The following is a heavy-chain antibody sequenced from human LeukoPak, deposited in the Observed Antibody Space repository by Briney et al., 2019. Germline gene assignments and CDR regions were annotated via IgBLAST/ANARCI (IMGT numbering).Heavy chain of an antibody. Sequence: GGSLRLSCAASRFTFSSYSMNWVRQAPGKGLEWVSSISSSSSYIYYADSVKGRFTISRDNAKNSLYLQMNSLRAEDTAVYYCARSAVVAATLDYWGQGTLVTVSS. CDR3: ARSAVVAATLDY. CDR2: ISSSSSYI. V-gene: IGHV3-21*01. D-gene: IGHD2-15*01. CDR1: RFTFSSYS. J-gene: IGHJ4*02.